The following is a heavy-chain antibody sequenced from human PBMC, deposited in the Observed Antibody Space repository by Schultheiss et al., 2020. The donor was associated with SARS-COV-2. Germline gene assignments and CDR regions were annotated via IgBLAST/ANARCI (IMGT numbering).Heavy chain of an antibody. Sequence: GESLKISCAASGFTFSSYSMNWVRQAPGKGLEWVSSISSSSSYIYYADSVKGRFTISRDNAKNSLYLQMNSLRAEDTALYYCATGGQIFGGYWGQGTLVTVSS. D-gene: IGHD2-15*01. CDR3: ATGGQIFGGY. V-gene: IGHV3-21*04. CDR1: GFTFSSYS. J-gene: IGHJ4*02. CDR2: ISSSSSYI.